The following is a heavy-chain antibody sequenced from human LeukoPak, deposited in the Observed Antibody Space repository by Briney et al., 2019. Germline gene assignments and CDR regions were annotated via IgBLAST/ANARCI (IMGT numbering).Heavy chain of an antibody. D-gene: IGHD5-24*01. V-gene: IGHV4-59*01. J-gene: IGHJ2*01. CDR2: FYYSGST. CDR1: GGSISSYY. CDR3: AGDGYKTNWYFDL. Sequence: SETLSLTCTVSGGSISSYYWSWIRQPPGKGLEWIGYFYYSGSTNYNPSLKSRVTISVDTSKNQFSLKLSSVTAADTAVYYCAGDGYKTNWYFDLWGRGTLVTVSS.